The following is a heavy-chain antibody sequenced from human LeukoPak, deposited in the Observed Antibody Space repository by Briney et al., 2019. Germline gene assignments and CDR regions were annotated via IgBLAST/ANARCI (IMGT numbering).Heavy chain of an antibody. CDR2: ISAYNGNT. Sequence: ASVKVSCKASGYTFTSYGISWVRQAPGQGLEWMGWISAYNGNTNYAQKLQGRVTMTPDTATSTAYMELRSRRAYDTAACYCARDNDILTGYFDYWGQGTLVTVSS. CDR3: ARDNDILTGYFDY. D-gene: IGHD3-9*01. J-gene: IGHJ4*02. CDR1: GYTFTSYG. V-gene: IGHV1-18*01.